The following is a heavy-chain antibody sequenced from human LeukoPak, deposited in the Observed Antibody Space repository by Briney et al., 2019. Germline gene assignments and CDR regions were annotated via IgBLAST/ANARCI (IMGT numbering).Heavy chain of an antibody. CDR2: TNPNSGDT. Sequence: SVKVSCKASGYTFTGYYMHWVRQAPGQGLEWMGWTNPNSGDTHYAQKFQGRVTLTRDTSITTAYMELSSLTSDVTAVYYCARGGFDYWGQGTLVTVSS. CDR1: GYTFTGYY. J-gene: IGHJ4*02. V-gene: IGHV1-2*02. CDR3: ARGGFDY.